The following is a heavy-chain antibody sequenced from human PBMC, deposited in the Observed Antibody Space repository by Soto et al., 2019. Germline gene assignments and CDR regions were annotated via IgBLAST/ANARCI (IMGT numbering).Heavy chain of an antibody. D-gene: IGHD2-21*02. CDR3: ARGAAVVTTIPRYGLGV. J-gene: IGHJ6*02. CDR1: GYTFSDYY. V-gene: IGHV1-2*02. Sequence: QVQLVQSEAEVKKPGASLRVSCKTSGYTFSDYYIHWLRQAPGQGPEWMGWINPNRGFTKFSQKFQGRVTMTTDTSINTAYMDLTSLMSDDTAVYYCARGAAVVTTIPRYGLGVWGQGTTVTVSS. CDR2: INPNRGFT.